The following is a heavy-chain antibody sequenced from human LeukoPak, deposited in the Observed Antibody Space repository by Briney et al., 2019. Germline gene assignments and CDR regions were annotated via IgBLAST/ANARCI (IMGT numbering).Heavy chain of an antibody. CDR2: INPSGGST. CDR3: ARDLLPIGYIGSPVGATTGDNFDY. Sequence: ASVKVSCKASGYTFTSYYMHWVRRAPGQGLEWMGIINPSGGSTSYAQKFQGRVTMTRDTSTSTVYMELSSLRSEDTAVYYCARDLLPIGYIGSPVGATTGDNFDYWGQGTLVTVSS. V-gene: IGHV1-46*01. D-gene: IGHD1-26*01. J-gene: IGHJ4*02. CDR1: GYTFTSYY.